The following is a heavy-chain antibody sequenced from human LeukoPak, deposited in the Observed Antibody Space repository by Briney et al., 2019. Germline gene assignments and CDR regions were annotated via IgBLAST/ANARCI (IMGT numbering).Heavy chain of an antibody. CDR2: IYQSGST. D-gene: IGHD6-13*01. CDR1: GGSFSNNAYS. CDR3: ARGTSSWPYYFDY. Sequence: KSSETLSLTCAVSGGSFSNNAYSWSWIRQPPGKGLDWIGYIYQSGSTYYNPSLKSRVTILVDRSKNQFSLKLSSVTAVDTAVYYCARGTSSWPYYFDYWGQGTLVTVSS. J-gene: IGHJ4*02. V-gene: IGHV4-30-2*01.